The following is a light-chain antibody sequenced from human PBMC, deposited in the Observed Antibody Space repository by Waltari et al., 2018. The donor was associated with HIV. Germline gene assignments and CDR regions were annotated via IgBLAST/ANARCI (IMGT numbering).Light chain of an antibody. CDR1: NSNIGSNS. CDR2: RDN. J-gene: IGLJ3*02. V-gene: IGLV1-47*01. Sequence: QSVLTQPPSASGTPGQRVTISCSGSNSNIGSNSVYWYQPFPGTAPKRLIYRDNQRPAGVTDGCNGSKAGPSASLAISGLRSEDEAGYYCAAGDHSLSARVFGGGTKRTVL. CDR3: AAGDHSLSARV.